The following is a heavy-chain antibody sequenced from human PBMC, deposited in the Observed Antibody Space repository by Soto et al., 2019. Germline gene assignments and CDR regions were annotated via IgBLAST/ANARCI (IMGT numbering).Heavy chain of an antibody. CDR3: ACHFWSYYGMDV. CDR1: GGSSSSYY. D-gene: IGHD3-3*02. V-gene: IGHV4-34*01. Sequence: PSETLSLTCTVYGGSSSSYYLSWVRQTPGKGLEWIGEINHGGSTNYNPSLEGRVTISGDTSKNQFSLKLSSVTAADTAMYYCACHFWSYYGMDVWGQGTTVTVYS. CDR2: INHGGST. J-gene: IGHJ6*02.